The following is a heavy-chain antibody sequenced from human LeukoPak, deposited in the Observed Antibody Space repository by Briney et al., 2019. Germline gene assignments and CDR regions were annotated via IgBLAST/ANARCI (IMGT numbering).Heavy chain of an antibody. J-gene: IGHJ4*02. D-gene: IGHD6-13*01. Sequence: SETLSLTCTVSGGSISSSSYYWGWIRQPPGKGLEWIGSIYYSGSTYYNPSLKSRVTISVDTSKNQFSLKLSSVTAADTAVYYCARGAGAAAGTWTDYWGQGTLVTVSS. CDR3: ARGAGAAAGTWTDY. CDR1: GGSISSSSYY. CDR2: IYYSGST. V-gene: IGHV4-39*07.